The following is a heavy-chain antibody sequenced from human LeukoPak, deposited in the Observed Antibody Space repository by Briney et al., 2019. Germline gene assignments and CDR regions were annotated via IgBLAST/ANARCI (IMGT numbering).Heavy chain of an antibody. CDR1: GFTFNTYG. CDR2: ISYDGSNQ. CDR3: AREGPPLWFGELLYEAGWFDP. Sequence: PGGSLRLSCAASGFTFNTYGMHWVRQAPGKGLEWVALISYDGSNQYYAESVKGRFTISRDNAKNSLYLQMNSLRAEDTAVYYCAREGPPLWFGELLYEAGWFDPWGQGTLVTVSS. J-gene: IGHJ5*02. V-gene: IGHV3-30*03. D-gene: IGHD3-10*01.